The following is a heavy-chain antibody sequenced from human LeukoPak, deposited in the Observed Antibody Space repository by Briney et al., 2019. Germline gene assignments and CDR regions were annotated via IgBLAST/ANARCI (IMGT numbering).Heavy chain of an antibody. J-gene: IGHJ4*02. Sequence: PGGSLRLSCAASGFTFSSYAMHWVRQAPGKGLEWVAVISYDGSNKYYTDSVKGRFTISRDNSKNTLYLQMNSLRAEDTAVYYCARRGFRYSSGLLGPVYYFDYWGQGTLVTVSS. V-gene: IGHV3-30-3*01. CDR2: ISYDGSNK. CDR1: GFTFSSYA. D-gene: IGHD6-19*01. CDR3: ARRGFRYSSGLLGPVYYFDY.